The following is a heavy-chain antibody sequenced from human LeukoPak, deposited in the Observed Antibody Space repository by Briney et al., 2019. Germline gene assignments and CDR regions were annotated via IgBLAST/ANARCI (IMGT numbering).Heavy chain of an antibody. J-gene: IGHJ3*01. D-gene: IGHD3-10*01. V-gene: IGHV1-8*01. CDR2: MNPNSGNT. CDR3: ARGSIAIVRGVRSDAFDF. CDR1: GYTFTIYY. Sequence: ASVKVSCKASGYTFTIYYINWVRQATGQGLEWMGWMNPNSGNTGYAQKFQGRVNMTRNTAISTAYMELSSLRSEDTDVYYCARGSIAIVRGVRSDAFDFWGQGTMVTVSS.